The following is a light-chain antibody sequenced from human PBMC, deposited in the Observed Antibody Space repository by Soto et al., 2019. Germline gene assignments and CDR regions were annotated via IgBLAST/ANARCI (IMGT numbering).Light chain of an antibody. CDR3: ATWDDSPSGRSWV. Sequence: QSVLTHSPSASGTPGQRVSISGSGSSSNIGSNNVYWYQHFPGSAPRFLIYPNSPRPSGVPDRFSASKSGTSASLVISGLRPEDEATYYCATWDDSPSGRSWVFGGGTKLTVL. J-gene: IGLJ3*02. CDR2: PNS. V-gene: IGLV1-47*01. CDR1: SSNIGSNN.